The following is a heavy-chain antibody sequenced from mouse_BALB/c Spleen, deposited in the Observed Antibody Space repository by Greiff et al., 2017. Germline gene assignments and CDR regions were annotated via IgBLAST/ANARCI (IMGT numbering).Heavy chain of an antibody. CDR3: KSITTGVGY. Sequence: QVQLQQSGAELVRPGASVTLSCKASGYTFTDYEMHWVKQTPVHGLEWIGAIDPETGGTAYNQKFKGKATLTADKSSSTAYMELRSLTSEDSAVYYCKSITTGVGYWGQGTTLTVSS. V-gene: IGHV1-15*01. J-gene: IGHJ2*01. D-gene: IGHD1-1*01. CDR2: IDPETGGT. CDR1: GYTFTDYE.